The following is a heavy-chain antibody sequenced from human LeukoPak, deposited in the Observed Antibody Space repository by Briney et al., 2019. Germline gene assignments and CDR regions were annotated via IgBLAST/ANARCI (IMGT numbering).Heavy chain of an antibody. V-gene: IGHV4-59*08. J-gene: IGHJ4*02. CDR2: IYYSGST. D-gene: IGHD1-26*01. CDR3: ARHDEWEANFDY. CDR1: GGSISSYY. Sequence: SGTLSLTCTVSGGSISSYYWSWIRQPPGKGLEWIGYIYYSGSTNYNPSLKSRVTISVDTSKNQFSLKLSSVTAADTAVYYCARHDEWEANFDYWGQGTLVTVSS.